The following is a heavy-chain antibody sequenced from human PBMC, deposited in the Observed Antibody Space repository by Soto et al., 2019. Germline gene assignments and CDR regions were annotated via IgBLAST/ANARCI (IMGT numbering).Heavy chain of an antibody. D-gene: IGHD1-7*01. V-gene: IGHV1-18*01. CDR2: ISAYNGNT. J-gene: IGHJ5*02. CDR3: ARDRGYNWNYGWFDP. Sequence: QVQLVQSGAEVKKPGASVKVSCKASGSTFTSYGISGVLQAPGQGLELMGRISAYNGNTNYAQQLQGRVTMTTDTSTSKADMELRSLRSDDTAVYYCARDRGYNWNYGWFDPWGQGTLVTVSS. CDR1: GSTFTSYG.